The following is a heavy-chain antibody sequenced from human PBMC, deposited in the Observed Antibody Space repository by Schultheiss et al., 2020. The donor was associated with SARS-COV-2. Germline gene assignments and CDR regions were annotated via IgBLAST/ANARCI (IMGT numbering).Heavy chain of an antibody. CDR3: ARGREATTYGMDV. J-gene: IGHJ6*02. D-gene: IGHD1-14*01. Sequence: SETLSLTCTVSGGSISGYYWSWIRQPAGKGLEWIGEINHSGSTNYNPSLKSRVTISVDTSKNQFSLKLSSVTAADTAVYYCARGREATTYGMDVWGQGTTVTVSS. CDR1: GGSISGYY. CDR2: INHSGST. V-gene: IGHV4-34*01.